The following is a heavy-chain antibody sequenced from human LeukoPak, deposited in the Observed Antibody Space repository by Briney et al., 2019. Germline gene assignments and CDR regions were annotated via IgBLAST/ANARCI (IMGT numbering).Heavy chain of an antibody. V-gene: IGHV4-34*01. CDR2: INHSGST. Sequence: PSETLSLTCAVYGGSFSGYSWSWIRQPPGKGLEWVGEINHSGSTNYNPSLKSRVTISLVPSKNQFSLKLSSVSAADTAVYYCPRVPGPPTQFDPWGQGTLVTVSS. J-gene: IGHJ5*02. D-gene: IGHD2-15*01. CDR3: PRVPGPPTQFDP. CDR1: GGSFSGYS.